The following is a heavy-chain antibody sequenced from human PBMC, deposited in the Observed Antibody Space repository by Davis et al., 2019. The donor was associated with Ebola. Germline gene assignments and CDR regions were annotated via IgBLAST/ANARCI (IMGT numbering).Heavy chain of an antibody. CDR2: MNPNSGNT. J-gene: IGHJ6*02. CDR3: ASWREFWYENYYYYYGMDV. D-gene: IGHD6-13*01. CDR1: GYTFTSYD. V-gene: IGHV1-8*01. Sequence: ASVKVSCKASGYTFTSYDINWVRQATGQGLEWMGWMNPNSGNTGYAQKFQGRVTMTRNTSISTAYMELSSLRSEDTAVYYCASWREFWYENYYYYYGMDVWGQGTTVTVSS.